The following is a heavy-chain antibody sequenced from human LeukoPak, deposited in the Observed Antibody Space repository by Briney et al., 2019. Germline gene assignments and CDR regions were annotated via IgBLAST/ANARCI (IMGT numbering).Heavy chain of an antibody. CDR1: GGSFSGYY. CDR2: INHSGST. CDR3: ARGGVVVVPAAIRFDY. D-gene: IGHD2-2*01. V-gene: IGHV4-34*01. J-gene: IGHJ4*02. Sequence: SETLSLTCAVYGGSFSGYYWSWIRQPPGKGLEWIGEINHSGSTNYNPSLKSRVTISVDTSKNQFSLKLSSVTAADTAVYYCARGGVVVVPAAIRFDYWGQGTLVTVSS.